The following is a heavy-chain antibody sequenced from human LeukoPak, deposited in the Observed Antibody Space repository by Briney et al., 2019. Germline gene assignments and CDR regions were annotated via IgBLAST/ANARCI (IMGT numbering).Heavy chain of an antibody. CDR2: IYYSGST. D-gene: IGHD3-16*01. Sequence: SETLSLTCTVSGGSISNSSYYWGWIRQPPGKGLEWIGSIYYSGSTYYNPSLKSRVTISVDTSKNQFSLKLSSVTAADTAVYYCARLYDYVWGILSLYGSDAFDIWGQGTMVTVSS. J-gene: IGHJ3*02. CDR1: GGSISNSSYY. V-gene: IGHV4-39*01. CDR3: ARLYDYVWGILSLYGSDAFDI.